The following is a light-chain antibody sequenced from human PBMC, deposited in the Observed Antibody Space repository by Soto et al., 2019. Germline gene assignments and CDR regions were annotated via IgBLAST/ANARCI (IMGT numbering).Light chain of an antibody. CDR3: SSYTSRTTRN. CDR2: EVS. V-gene: IGLV2-14*01. J-gene: IGLJ1*01. Sequence: QSVLTQPPSVSSAPGQKVTISCSGSSSNIGGNSVSWYQQLPGTAPKLLIYEVSYRPSGVSDRFSGSKSGNTASLTISGLQAPEEADYYCSSYTSRTTRNLGTGNKVTVL. CDR1: SSNIGGNS.